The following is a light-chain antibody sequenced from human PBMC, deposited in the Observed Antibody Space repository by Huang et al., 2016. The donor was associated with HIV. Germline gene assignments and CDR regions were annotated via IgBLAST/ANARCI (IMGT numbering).Light chain of an antibody. Sequence: DIQMTQSPSSLSASVGDRVTITCRASQSINSYLNWYQQKPGKAPKVLIYAASSLHSGLPSRFSGSGSGTDFTLTINSLQPEDFAIYYCQQSYNTPLTFGGGTRLEIK. CDR3: QQSYNTPLT. J-gene: IGKJ4*01. CDR2: AAS. CDR1: QSINSY. V-gene: IGKV1-39*01.